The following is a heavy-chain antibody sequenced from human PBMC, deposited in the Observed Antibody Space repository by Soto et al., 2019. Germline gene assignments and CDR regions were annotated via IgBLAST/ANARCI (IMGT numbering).Heavy chain of an antibody. CDR1: GYTLTGYY. Sequence: GASVKVACKVSGYTLTGYYMHWVRQAPGQGLEWMGWIDPNSGGTNYAQKFQGRVTMTRDTSISTADMELVRLSSDDTAVYYCARPRLGGYDDYGMDVWGQGSRVGVSS. D-gene: IGHD3-16*01. V-gene: IGHV1-2*02. CDR2: IDPNSGGT. CDR3: ARPRLGGYDDYGMDV. J-gene: IGHJ6*02.